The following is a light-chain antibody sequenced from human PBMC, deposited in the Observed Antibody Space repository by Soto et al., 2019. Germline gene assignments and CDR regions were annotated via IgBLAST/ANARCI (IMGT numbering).Light chain of an antibody. Sequence: QLVLTQPPSASGTPGQRVTISCSGSSSNIGSNYVYWYQQLPGTAPKLLTYRNNQRPSGVPDRFSGSKSGTSASLAISGLRSEDEANYDCAAWDDSLSGVVFGGGTKLTVL. CDR2: RNN. V-gene: IGLV1-47*01. CDR1: SSNIGSNY. J-gene: IGLJ3*02. CDR3: AAWDDSLSGVV.